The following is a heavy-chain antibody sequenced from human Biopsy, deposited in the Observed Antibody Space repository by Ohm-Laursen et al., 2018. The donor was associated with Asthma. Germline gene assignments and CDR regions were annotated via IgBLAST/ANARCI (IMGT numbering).Heavy chain of an antibody. Sequence: SLRLSCSASGFSFSEFVMHWVRQAPGKGLEWVAVIWYDGGYKNNADSVKGRFTISRDNSKNMLYLQMNSLRAEDTAVYYCARDLGTTRMDVWGQGTTVTVSS. CDR1: GFSFSEFV. CDR2: IWYDGGYK. V-gene: IGHV3-33*08. J-gene: IGHJ6*02. CDR3: ARDLGTTRMDV. D-gene: IGHD1-1*01.